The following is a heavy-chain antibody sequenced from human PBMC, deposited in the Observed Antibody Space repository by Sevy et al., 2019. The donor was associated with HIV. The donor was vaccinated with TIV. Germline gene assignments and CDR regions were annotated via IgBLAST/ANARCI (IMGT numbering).Heavy chain of an antibody. CDR2: ISGSGGST. J-gene: IGHJ4*02. Sequence: GGSLRLSCAASGFTFSSYDMSWVRQAPGKGLEWVSAISGSGGSTYYADSVKGRFTISRDNSKNTLYLQMNSLRAEDTAVYYCAKDHYYDSSGYYSHWGQGTLVTVSS. CDR3: AKDHYYDSSGYYSH. V-gene: IGHV3-23*01. D-gene: IGHD3-22*01. CDR1: GFTFSSYD.